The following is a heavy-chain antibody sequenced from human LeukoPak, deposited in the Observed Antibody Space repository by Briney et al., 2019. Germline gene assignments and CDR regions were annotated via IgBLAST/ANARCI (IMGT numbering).Heavy chain of an antibody. CDR2: ISGSGGST. V-gene: IGHV3-23*01. CDR3: ARGMYSSSWPTYYYYYYGMDV. D-gene: IGHD6-13*01. Sequence: GGSLRLSCAASGFTFSSYAMSWVRQAPGKGLEWVSAISGSGGSTYYADSVKGRFTISRHNSKNTLYLQMNSLRAEDTAVYYCARGMYSSSWPTYYYYYYGMDVWGQGTTVTVSS. J-gene: IGHJ6*02. CDR1: GFTFSSYA.